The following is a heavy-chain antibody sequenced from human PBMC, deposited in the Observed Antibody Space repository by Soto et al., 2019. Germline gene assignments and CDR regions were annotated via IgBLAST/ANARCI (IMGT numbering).Heavy chain of an antibody. D-gene: IGHD6-19*01. J-gene: IGHJ5*02. CDR3: AKGAVAAQVWFDP. CDR1: GFTFSSYG. Sequence: PGWSLRLSCEVSGFTFSSYGMHWVRQAPGKGLEWVAVISYDGSSKYYADSVKGRFTISRENSKNTMYLQMKSLGGEDTAVYYCAKGAVAAQVWFDPWGQGTLVTVSS. CDR2: ISYDGSSK. V-gene: IGHV3-30*18.